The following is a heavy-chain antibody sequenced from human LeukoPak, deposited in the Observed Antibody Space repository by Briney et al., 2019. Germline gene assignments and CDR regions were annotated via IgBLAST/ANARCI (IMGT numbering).Heavy chain of an antibody. V-gene: IGHV3-30*18. J-gene: IGHJ4*02. CDR3: AKSLGVRGSYHSVDY. CDR1: GLTFSSYG. D-gene: IGHD3-16*02. CDR2: ISYDGSNK. Sequence: PGRSLRLSCAASGLTFSSYGMHWVRQAPGKGLEWVAVISYDGSNKYYADSVKGRFTISRDNSKNTLYLQMNSLRAEDTAVYYCAKSLGVRGSYHSVDYWGQGTLVTVSS.